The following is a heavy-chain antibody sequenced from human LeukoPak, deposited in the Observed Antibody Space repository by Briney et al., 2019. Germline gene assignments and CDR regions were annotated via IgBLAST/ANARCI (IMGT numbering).Heavy chain of an antibody. J-gene: IGHJ6*03. CDR1: GYTFTGYH. V-gene: IGHV1-2*02. CDR2: INPNSGDT. Sequence: ASVKVSCKASGYTFTGYHIHWVRQAPGQGLEWMGWINPNSGDTNCPQKFQGRVTMTRDTSISTAYMELSRLGSDDTAVYYCARGDSSRGYYYMDVWGRGTTVTVSS. D-gene: IGHD6-6*01. CDR3: ARGDSSRGYYYMDV.